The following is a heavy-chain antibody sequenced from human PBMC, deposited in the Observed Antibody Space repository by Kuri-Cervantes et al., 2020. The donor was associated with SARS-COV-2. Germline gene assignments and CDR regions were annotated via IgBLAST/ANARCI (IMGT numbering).Heavy chain of an antibody. J-gene: IGHJ3*02. V-gene: IGHV3-11*06. CDR3: ARLVFVDAFDI. D-gene: IGHD2-2*01. CDR1: GFIFSNFA. Sequence: GESLKISCAASGFIFSNFAMNWIRQAPGKGLAWVSYISSDSSHTNNAESVKGRFTISRDNAKNSLYLQMNSLRAEDTAVYYCARLVFVDAFDIWGQGTMVTVSS. CDR2: ISSDSSHT.